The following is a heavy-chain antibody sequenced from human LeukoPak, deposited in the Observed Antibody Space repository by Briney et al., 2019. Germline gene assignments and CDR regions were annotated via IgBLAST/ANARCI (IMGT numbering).Heavy chain of an antibody. V-gene: IGHV3-33*01. CDR2: IWYDGGTK. CDR3: ARGSWELEREDFGY. CDR1: GFTFSSYG. Sequence: GGSLRLSCAASGFTFSSYGMHWVRQAPSKGLEWVAVIWYDGGTKYYADSVKGRFTISRDNSKNTLYLQMNSLRAEDTAVYYCARGSWELEREDFGYWGQGILVTVSS. D-gene: IGHD1-26*01. J-gene: IGHJ4*02.